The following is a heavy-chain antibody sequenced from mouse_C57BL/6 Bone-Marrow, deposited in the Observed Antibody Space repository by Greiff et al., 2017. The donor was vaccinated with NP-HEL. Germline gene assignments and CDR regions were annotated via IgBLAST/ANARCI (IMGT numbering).Heavy chain of an antibody. CDR3: ARHHWNEGDY. J-gene: IGHJ2*01. CDR2: ISGGGGNT. D-gene: IGHD4-1*01. V-gene: IGHV5-9*01. Sequence: EVQRVESGGGLVKPGGSLKLSCAASGFTFSSYTMSWVRQTPEKRLEWVATISGGGGNTYYPDSVKGRSTISRDNAKITLYLQMSSLRSEDTALYYCARHHWNEGDYWGQGTTLTVSS. CDR1: GFTFSSYT.